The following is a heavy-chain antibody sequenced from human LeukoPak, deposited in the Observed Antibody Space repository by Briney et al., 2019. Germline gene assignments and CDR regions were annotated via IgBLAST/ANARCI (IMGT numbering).Heavy chain of an antibody. V-gene: IGHV3-23*01. J-gene: IGHJ6*04. CDR2: ISGSASHT. CDR1: GFTFSDYA. Sequence: PGGSLRLSCAASGFTFSDYAMSWVRQAPGKGLEWVSVISGSASHTYYADSVKGRFTISRDNSKNTLYLQMSSLRAEDTAVYSCANGGDCSSTDGRDGRMDVLGKGTTVTVSS. D-gene: IGHD2-2*01. CDR3: ANGGDCSSTDGRDGRMDV.